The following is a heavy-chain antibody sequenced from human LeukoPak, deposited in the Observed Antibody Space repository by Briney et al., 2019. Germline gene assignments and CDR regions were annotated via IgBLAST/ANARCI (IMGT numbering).Heavy chain of an antibody. V-gene: IGHV1-46*01. CDR3: AREGYSSGWDV. CDR1: GYTFTSYY. CDR2: INPSGGST. Sequence: ASVKVSCKASGYTFTSYYMYWVRQAPGQGLEWMGIINPSGGSTSYAQKFQGRVAMTRDMSTSTVYMELSSLRSEDTAVYYCAREGYSSGWDVWGKGTTVTVSS. D-gene: IGHD6-19*01. J-gene: IGHJ6*04.